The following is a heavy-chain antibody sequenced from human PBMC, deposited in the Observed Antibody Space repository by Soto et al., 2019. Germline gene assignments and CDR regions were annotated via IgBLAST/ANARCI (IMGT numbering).Heavy chain of an antibody. V-gene: IGHV3-48*02. J-gene: IGHJ4*02. CDR3: ERDLRLGGGSGSYYDY. D-gene: IGHD3-10*01. CDR2: ISSSSSTI. Sequence: GGSLRLSCAASGFTFSSYSMNWVRQAPGKGLEWVSYISSSSSTIYYADSVKGRFTISRDNAKNSLYLQMNSLRDEDTAVYYCERDLRLGGGSGSYYDYWGQGNLVTVSS. CDR1: GFTFSSYS.